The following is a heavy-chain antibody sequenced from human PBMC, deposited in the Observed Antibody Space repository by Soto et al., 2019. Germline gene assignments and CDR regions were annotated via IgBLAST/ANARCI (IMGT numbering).Heavy chain of an antibody. CDR1: GFTFSDYY. J-gene: IGHJ4*02. Sequence: GGSLRLSCAASGFTFSDYYMSWVRQAPGKGLEWVSYISGPGSYTNYADSVKGRFTISRDNAKNSLYLQVDSLRAGDTAVYFCVRTALSGYDKPTLDYWGQGTLVTVSS. CDR3: VRTALSGYDKPTLDY. V-gene: IGHV3-11*06. D-gene: IGHD5-12*01. CDR2: ISGPGSYT.